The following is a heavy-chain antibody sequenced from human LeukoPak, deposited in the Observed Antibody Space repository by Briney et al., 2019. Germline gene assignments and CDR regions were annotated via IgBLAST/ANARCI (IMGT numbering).Heavy chain of an antibody. D-gene: IGHD3-10*01. J-gene: IGHJ5*02. Sequence: ASVKVSCKASGYTFTGYYMHWVRQAPGQGLEWMGRINPSSGGTNYAQKFQGRVTMTRDTSISTAYMELSRLRSDDTAVYYCARTYYYGSGSYRNNWFDPWGQGTLVTVSS. CDR2: INPSSGGT. V-gene: IGHV1-2*06. CDR3: ARTYYYGSGSYRNNWFDP. CDR1: GYTFTGYY.